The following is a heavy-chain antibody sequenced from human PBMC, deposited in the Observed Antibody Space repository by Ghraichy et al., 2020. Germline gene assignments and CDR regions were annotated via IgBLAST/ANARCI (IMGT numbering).Heavy chain of an antibody. D-gene: IGHD1-26*01. CDR3: ARSIVGAISPYNWFDP. J-gene: IGHJ5*02. CDR2: IYYSGST. V-gene: IGHV4-59*01. Sequence: SETLSLTCTVSGGSISSYYWSWIRQPPGKGLEWIGYIYYSGSTNYNPSLKSRVTISVDTSKNQFSLKLSSVTAADTAVYYCARSIVGAISPYNWFDPWGQGTLVTVSS. CDR1: GGSISSYY.